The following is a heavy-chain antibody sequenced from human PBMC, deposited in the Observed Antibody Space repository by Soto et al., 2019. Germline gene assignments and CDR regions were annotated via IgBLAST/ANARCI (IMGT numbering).Heavy chain of an antibody. Sequence: SETLSLTCTVSGGSMRNYFWAWIRQPPGKGLEWIGYIHYSGTTSFFPSYNPSLRSRVTISEDTSKNQFSLKLLSVTTADTAVYFCAAGEASSRNLAPYYLDFWGQGTLVTVSS. D-gene: IGHD6-13*01. CDR2: IHYSGTT. J-gene: IGHJ4*02. CDR1: GGSMRNYF. V-gene: IGHV4-59*01. CDR3: AAGEASSRNLAPYYLDF.